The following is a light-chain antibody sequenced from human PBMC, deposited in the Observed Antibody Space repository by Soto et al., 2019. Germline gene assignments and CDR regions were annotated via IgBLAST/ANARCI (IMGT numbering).Light chain of an antibody. Sequence: EIVMTQSPATLSVSPGERATLSCRASQSVSSNLAWYQQKPGQAPRLLIYGASTRATDIPARFSGSGSGTDFTLTISGLQSEDFAVYYCQQYNNWPLTFGQGTKVEIK. CDR1: QSVSSN. V-gene: IGKV3-15*01. CDR2: GAS. J-gene: IGKJ1*01. CDR3: QQYNNWPLT.